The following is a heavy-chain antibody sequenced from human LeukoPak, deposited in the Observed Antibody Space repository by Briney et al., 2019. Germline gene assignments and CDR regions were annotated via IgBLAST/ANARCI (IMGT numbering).Heavy chain of an antibody. J-gene: IGHJ4*02. CDR3: VREDTPATANY. CDR2: ISGGGDIT. D-gene: IGHD2-21*02. V-gene: IGHV3-23*01. CDR1: GFYFANHA. Sequence: GGSLRLSCAASGFYFANHAMSWVRQTPGKGLEWVSAISGGGDITYYADSVTGRFTISRDNSKDTLFLQMHSLRPGDTAVYYCVREDTPATANYWGQGTLVTISS.